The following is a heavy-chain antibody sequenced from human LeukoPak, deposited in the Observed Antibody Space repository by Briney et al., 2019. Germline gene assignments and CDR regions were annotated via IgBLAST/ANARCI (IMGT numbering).Heavy chain of an antibody. Sequence: GRSLRLSCAASGFTFDDYAMHWVRQAPGKGLEWVSGISWNSGSIGYADSVKGRFTNSRDNAKNSLYLQMNSLRAEDMALYYCAKESIAAAGSFDYWGQGTLVTVSS. CDR1: GFTFDDYA. J-gene: IGHJ4*02. V-gene: IGHV3-9*03. CDR2: ISWNSGSI. D-gene: IGHD6-13*01. CDR3: AKESIAAAGSFDY.